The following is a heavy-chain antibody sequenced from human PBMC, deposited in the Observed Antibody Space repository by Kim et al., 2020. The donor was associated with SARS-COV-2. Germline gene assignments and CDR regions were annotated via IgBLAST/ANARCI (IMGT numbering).Heavy chain of an antibody. V-gene: IGHV3-48*01. Sequence: IFYAESVKGRFTISRDNAKNSLYLQMNSLISEDTAVYYCARARYSTSPDYWGQGTLVTVSS. D-gene: IGHD2-2*01. CDR2: I. CDR3: ARARYSTSPDY. J-gene: IGHJ4*02.